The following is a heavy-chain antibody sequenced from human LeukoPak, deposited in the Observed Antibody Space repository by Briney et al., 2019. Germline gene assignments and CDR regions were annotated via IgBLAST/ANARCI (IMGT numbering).Heavy chain of an antibody. V-gene: IGHV1-2*02. CDR2: INPNSGGT. J-gene: IGHJ4*01. CDR3: ARGPHSSGWYLDY. Sequence: ASVKVSCKASGYTFTRYYMHWVRQAPGQGLEWMGWINPNSGGTNYAQKFQGRVTMTRDTSISTAYMELSGLRSDDTAVYYCARGPHSSGWYLDYWGHGTLVTVSS. CDR1: GYTFTRYY. D-gene: IGHD6-19*01.